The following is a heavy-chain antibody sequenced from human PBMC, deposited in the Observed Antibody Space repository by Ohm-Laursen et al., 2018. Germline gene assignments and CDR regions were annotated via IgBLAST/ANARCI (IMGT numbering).Heavy chain of an antibody. CDR3: AREDNGGYYYYGMDV. D-gene: IGHD4-23*01. Sequence: ETLSLTCAASGFTVSSNYISWVRQAPGKGLEWVSVIHSGGSTYYADSVKGRFTISRDNSKNTLYLQMTSLRAEDTAVYYCAREDNGGYYYYGMDVWGQGTTVTVSS. V-gene: IGHV3-66*01. J-gene: IGHJ6*02. CDR2: IHSGGST. CDR1: GFTVSSNY.